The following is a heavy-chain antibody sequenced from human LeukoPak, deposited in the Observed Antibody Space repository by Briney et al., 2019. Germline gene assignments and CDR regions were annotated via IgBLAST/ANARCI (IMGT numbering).Heavy chain of an antibody. CDR1: GYTFTSYD. Sequence: ASVKVSCKASGYTFTSYDINWVRQATGQGLEWMGWMNPNSGNTSYAQKFQGRVTITRNTSISTAYMELRSLRSDDTAVYYCARGNYGDLDYWGQGTLVTDSS. CDR2: MNPNSGNT. V-gene: IGHV1-8*03. D-gene: IGHD4-17*01. CDR3: ARGNYGDLDY. J-gene: IGHJ4*02.